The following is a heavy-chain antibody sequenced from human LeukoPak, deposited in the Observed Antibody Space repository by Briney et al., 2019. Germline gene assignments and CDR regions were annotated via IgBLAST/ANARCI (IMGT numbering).Heavy chain of an antibody. CDR2: ISYDGSNK. V-gene: IGHV3-30-3*01. CDR3: ARVGGDIVVVPAANYYYYYYMDV. D-gene: IGHD2-2*01. Sequence: GGSLRLSCAASGFTFSSYAMHWVRQAPGKGLEWVAVISYDGSNKYYADSVKGRFTISRDNSKNTLYLQMNSLRAEDTAVYYCARVGGDIVVVPAANYYYYYYMDVWGKGTTVTVSS. J-gene: IGHJ6*03. CDR1: GFTFSSYA.